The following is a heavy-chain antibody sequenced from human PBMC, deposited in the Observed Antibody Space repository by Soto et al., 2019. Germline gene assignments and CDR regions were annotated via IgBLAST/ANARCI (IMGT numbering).Heavy chain of an antibody. D-gene: IGHD6-13*01. CDR2: IYYSGST. CDR1: GGSISSSSYY. Sequence: SETLSLTCSVSGGSISSSSYYWCWIRQPPGKGLEWIGSIYYSGSTYYNPSLKSRVTISVDTSKNQFSLKLSSVTAADTAVYYCASTYSSSVGNYYYDYGMDVWGQGTTVTGS. V-gene: IGHV4-39*01. CDR3: ASTYSSSVGNYYYDYGMDV. J-gene: IGHJ6*02.